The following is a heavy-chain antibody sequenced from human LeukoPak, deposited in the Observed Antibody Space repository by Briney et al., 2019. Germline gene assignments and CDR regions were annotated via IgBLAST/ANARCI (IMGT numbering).Heavy chain of an antibody. CDR2: INHSGST. J-gene: IGHJ5*02. Sequence: SETLSLTCAVYGGSFSGYYWSWIRQPPGKGLEWIGEINHSGSTNYNPSLKSRVTISVDTSKNQFSLKLSSVTAADTAVYYCARHVQWLVYARWFDPWGQGTLVTVSS. CDR1: GGSFSGYY. D-gene: IGHD6-19*01. CDR3: ARHVQWLVYARWFDP. V-gene: IGHV4-34*01.